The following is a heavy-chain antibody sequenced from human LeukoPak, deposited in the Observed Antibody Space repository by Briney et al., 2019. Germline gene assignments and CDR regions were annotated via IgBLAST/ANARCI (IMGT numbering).Heavy chain of an antibody. J-gene: IGHJ4*02. CDR2: ISAYNGNT. D-gene: IGHD3-10*01. V-gene: IGHV1-18*01. Sequence: GASVKVSCKASGYTFTSYGISWVRQAPGQGLEWMGWISAYNGNTNYAQKLQGRVTMTTDTSTSTAYMELRSLRSDDTAVYYCARGSGRLLWFGEPPYYFDYWGQGTLVTVSS. CDR3: ARGSGRLLWFGEPPYYFDY. CDR1: GYTFTSYG.